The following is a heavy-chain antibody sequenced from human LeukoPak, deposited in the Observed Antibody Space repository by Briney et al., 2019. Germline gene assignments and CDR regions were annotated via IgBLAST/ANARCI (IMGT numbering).Heavy chain of an antibody. CDR3: ARDAHYWGSRIGY. D-gene: IGHD7-27*01. CDR1: GFTFSSYW. Sequence: QPGGSLRLSCAASGFTFSSYWLTWVRQAPGKGLEWVANIKQDGSEKFYVDSVKGRFTISRDSAKNSLYLQMNSLRAEDTAVYYCARDAHYWGSRIGYWGQGTLVTVSS. V-gene: IGHV3-7*01. CDR2: IKQDGSEK. J-gene: IGHJ4*02.